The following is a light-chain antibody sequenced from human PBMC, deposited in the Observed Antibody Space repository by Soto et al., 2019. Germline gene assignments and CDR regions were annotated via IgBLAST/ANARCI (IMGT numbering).Light chain of an antibody. CDR1: SSDVGGYNY. J-gene: IGLJ2*01. CDR2: EVS. V-gene: IGLV2-14*01. Sequence: QSALTQPASVSGSPGQSITISCTGTSSDVGGYNYVSWYQQHPGKAPKLMIYEVSNRPSGVSNRFSGSKSGNMASLTISGLQAEDEADYYCSSYTSSSLPVFGGGTQLTVL. CDR3: SSYTSSSLPV.